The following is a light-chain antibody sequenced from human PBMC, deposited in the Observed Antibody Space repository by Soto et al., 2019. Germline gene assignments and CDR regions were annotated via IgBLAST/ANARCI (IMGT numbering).Light chain of an antibody. CDR2: TAS. Sequence: DIQMTQSPSSLSASVGDRVTITCRASRDITDYLAWYQQKPGQVPKLLVYTASTLQSGVPSRFTASGSGTDFTLTITGLQPEDFATYYCQNYDSAPWTFGQGTKVDIK. CDR1: RDITDY. V-gene: IGKV1-27*01. J-gene: IGKJ1*01. CDR3: QNYDSAPWT.